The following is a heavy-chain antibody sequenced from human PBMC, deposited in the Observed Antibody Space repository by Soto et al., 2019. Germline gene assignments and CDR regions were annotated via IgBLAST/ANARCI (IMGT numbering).Heavy chain of an antibody. J-gene: IGHJ5*01. V-gene: IGHV1-18*01. CDR3: VSGGQWPPTRHTDS. CDR1: GYIYASNV. Sequence: ASVKLCCKASGYIYASNVISWVRPAPAQGHEWRVCISSYTGNTNSAQYLQGRVTMTTDTPTSTAYMKLTSLRSDDTAVYYCVSGGQWPPTRHTDSRVQGTLVTVSS. CDR2: ISSYTGNT. D-gene: IGHD6-19*01.